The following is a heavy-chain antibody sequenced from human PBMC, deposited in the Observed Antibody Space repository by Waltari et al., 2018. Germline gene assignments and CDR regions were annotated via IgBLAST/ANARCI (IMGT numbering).Heavy chain of an antibody. J-gene: IGHJ3*02. CDR1: GYTLTKLS. CDR3: ATEAQWLFSFSTGAFDI. D-gene: IGHD6-19*01. Sequence: QVQLVQSGAEVKQPGASVKVSCTVSGYTLTKLSIHWVRQAPEKGLEWMGSFDPEDGETIYAQKFQGRVTMTEDSSTDTAYMEVSSLRSEDTAVYYCATEAQWLFSFSTGAFDIWGQGTMVTVSS. V-gene: IGHV1-24*01. CDR2: FDPEDGET.